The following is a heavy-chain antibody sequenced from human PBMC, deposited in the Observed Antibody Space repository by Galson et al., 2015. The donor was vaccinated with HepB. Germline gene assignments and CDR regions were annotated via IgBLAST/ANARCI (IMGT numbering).Heavy chain of an antibody. Sequence: SLRLSCAASGFSFSIHGMNWVRQPPGRGLEWVSTVSASGNSTYYADSVKGRFTTSRDNSKNILFLQMNSLRAEDTAIYYCAKDDSGGVVVAGLGEPPAPDYWGQGTLVTVTS. V-gene: IGHV3-23*01. CDR3: AKDDSGGVVVAGLGEPPAPDY. D-gene: IGHD6-19*01. CDR2: VSASGNST. J-gene: IGHJ4*02. CDR1: GFSFSIHG.